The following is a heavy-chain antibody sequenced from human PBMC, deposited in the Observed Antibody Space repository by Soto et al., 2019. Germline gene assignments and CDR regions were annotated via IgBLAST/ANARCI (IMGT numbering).Heavy chain of an antibody. CDR3: ARDEYSSSSTPGYYYYGMDV. V-gene: IGHV5-10-1*01. Sequence: GESLKISCKGSGYSFTSYWISWVRQMPGKGLEWMGRIDPSDSYTNYSPSFQGHVTISADKSISTAYLQWSSLKASDTAMYYCARDEYSSSSTPGYYYYGMDVWGQGTTVTVSS. D-gene: IGHD6-6*01. J-gene: IGHJ6*02. CDR2: IDPSDSYT. CDR1: GYSFTSYW.